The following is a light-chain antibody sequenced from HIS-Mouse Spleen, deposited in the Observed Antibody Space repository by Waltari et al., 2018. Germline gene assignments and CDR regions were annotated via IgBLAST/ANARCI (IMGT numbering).Light chain of an antibody. CDR2: EGS. CDR3: CSYAGSSTFEV. Sequence: QSALTQPASVSGSPGPPIPISCTGTSSDVGSYNLVPWYQQHPGKAPKLMIYEGSKRPSGVSNRFSGSKSGNTASLTISGLQAEDEADYYCCSYAGSSTFEVFGGGTKLTVL. J-gene: IGLJ2*01. CDR1: SSDVGSYNL. V-gene: IGLV2-23*03.